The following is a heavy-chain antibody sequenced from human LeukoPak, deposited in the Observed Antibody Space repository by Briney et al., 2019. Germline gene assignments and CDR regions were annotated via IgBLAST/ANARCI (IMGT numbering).Heavy chain of an antibody. CDR1: GFTFSSYA. Sequence: GGSLRLSCAASGFTFSSYAMSWVRQAPGKGLEWVSAISGSGGSTYYADSVKGRFTISRDNSKNTLYLQMNSLRAEDTAVYYCAKALGYCSSTSCYNYFDYWGQGTLVTVSS. CDR2: ISGSGGST. D-gene: IGHD2-2*01. J-gene: IGHJ4*02. V-gene: IGHV3-23*01. CDR3: AKALGYCSSTSCYNYFDY.